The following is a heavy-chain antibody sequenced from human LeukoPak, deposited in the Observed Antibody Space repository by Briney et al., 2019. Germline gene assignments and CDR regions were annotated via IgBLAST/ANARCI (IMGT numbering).Heavy chain of an antibody. D-gene: IGHD3-16*01. CDR1: GFTFSSYS. CDR2: ISTSSSYI. Sequence: GGSLRLSCAASGFTFSSYSMNWVRQAPGKGLEWVSSISTSSSYIYYADSVKGRFTISRDNAKNSLYLQMNSLRAEDTAVYYCARLNDGVPYFDYWGQGTLVTVSS. V-gene: IGHV3-21*01. CDR3: ARLNDGVPYFDY. J-gene: IGHJ4*02.